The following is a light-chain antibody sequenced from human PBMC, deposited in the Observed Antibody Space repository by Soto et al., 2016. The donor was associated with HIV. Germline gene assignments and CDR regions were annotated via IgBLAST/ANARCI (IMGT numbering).Light chain of an antibody. CDR1: QGITSS. Sequence: IQMTQSPSSLSASVGDRVTITCRASQGITSSLAWYQQKPGKAPKLIVYRASQLQNGVPSRFSGSGSDIYFTLTISSLQPEDFAIYYCLQDFNYPPTFGQGTKVEIK. CDR2: RAS. CDR3: LQDFNYPPT. V-gene: IGKV1-6*01. J-gene: IGKJ1*01.